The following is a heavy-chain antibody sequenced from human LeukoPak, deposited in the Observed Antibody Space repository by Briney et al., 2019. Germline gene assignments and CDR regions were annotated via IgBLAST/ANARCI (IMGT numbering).Heavy chain of an antibody. CDR1: GFAFSGSA. V-gene: IGHV3-73*01. Sequence: PGGSLGLSCAASGFAFSGSAMHWVRQASGKGLEWVGRIRSKANSYATAYAASVKGRFTISRDDSKNTAYLQMNSLKTEDTAVYYCTREMTTIRNYWGQGTLVTVSS. D-gene: IGHD5-24*01. CDR2: IRSKANSYAT. CDR3: TREMTTIRNY. J-gene: IGHJ4*02.